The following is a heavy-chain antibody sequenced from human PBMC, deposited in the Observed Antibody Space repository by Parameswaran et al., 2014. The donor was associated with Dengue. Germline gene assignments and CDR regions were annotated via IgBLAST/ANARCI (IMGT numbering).Heavy chain of an antibody. V-gene: IGHV3-30*18. Sequence: VRQAPGKGLEWVAVISYDGSNKYYADSVKGRFTISRDNSKNTLYLQMNSLRAEDTAVYYCAKLAATAPSDYWGQGTLVTVSS. D-gene: IGHD6-25*01. J-gene: IGHJ4*02. CDR2: ISYDGSNK. CDR3: AKLAATAPSDY.